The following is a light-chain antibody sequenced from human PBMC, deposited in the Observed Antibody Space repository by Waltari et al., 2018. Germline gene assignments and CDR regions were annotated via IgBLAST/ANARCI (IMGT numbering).Light chain of an antibody. V-gene: IGLV1-44*01. CDR1: SPHPARNT. CDR2: SNN. Sequence: QAVLPPPPSPSGAPGHTVTIPCSGSSPHPARNTANWYQQLPGTAPKLLIYSNNQRPSGVPDRFSGSKSGTSASLAISGLQSEDEADYYCAAWDDSLNGRVFGGGTKLTVL. CDR3: AAWDDSLNGRV. J-gene: IGLJ3*02.